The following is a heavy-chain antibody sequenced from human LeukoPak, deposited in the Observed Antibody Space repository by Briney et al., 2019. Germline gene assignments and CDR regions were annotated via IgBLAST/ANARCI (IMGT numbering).Heavy chain of an antibody. V-gene: IGHV3-23*01. CDR1: GFTFRSYA. D-gene: IGHD1/OR15-1a*01. CDR3: AKNWDISGY. CDR2: ISGFGDTT. Sequence: LPGGSLRLSCAASGFTFRSYAMSWVRQAPGKGLEWVSAISGFGDTTYYADSVKGRFTISRDNSKNTLSLQINSLRAEDTAVYYCAKNWDISGYWGQGTLVTVSS. J-gene: IGHJ4*02.